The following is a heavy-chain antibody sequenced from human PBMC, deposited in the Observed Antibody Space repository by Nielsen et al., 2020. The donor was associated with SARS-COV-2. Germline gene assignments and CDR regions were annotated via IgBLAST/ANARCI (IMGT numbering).Heavy chain of an antibody. CDR1: GGSISSSSYY. D-gene: IGHD3-10*01. Sequence: GSLRLSCTVSGGSISSSSYYWGWIRQPPGKGLEWIGSIYYSGSTYYNPSLKSRVTISVDTSKNQFSLKLSSVTAADTAVYYCARDPNFGIDYWGQGTLVTVSS. CDR3: ARDPNFGIDY. CDR2: IYYSGST. J-gene: IGHJ4*02. V-gene: IGHV4-39*07.